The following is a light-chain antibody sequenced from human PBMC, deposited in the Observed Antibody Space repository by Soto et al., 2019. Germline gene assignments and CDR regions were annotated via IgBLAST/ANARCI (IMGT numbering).Light chain of an antibody. V-gene: IGLV2-11*01. CDR1: SGDVGTYNS. Sequence: QSVLTQPRSVSGSRGQSVTISCTGTSGDVGTYNSVSWYQQPPGKAPKLLIYAVTKRPSGVPGRFSGTKSGSTASLTISGLRVEDEADYYCCSYAGSYTWLFGGGTKLTVL. J-gene: IGLJ3*02. CDR2: AVT. CDR3: CSYAGSYTWL.